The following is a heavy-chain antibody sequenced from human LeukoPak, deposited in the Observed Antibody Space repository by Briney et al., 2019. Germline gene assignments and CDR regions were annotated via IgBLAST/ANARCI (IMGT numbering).Heavy chain of an antibody. D-gene: IGHD3-3*01. V-gene: IGHV3-30*02. Sequence: GGSLRLSCAVSGFIFRNYGMHWVRQTPGKGLEWVAFIQSDGSKKYYADSVKGRFTISRDNSKNTLYLQMDSLRAQDTAVFYCAKDKGVNWYDGTDYWGQGTLVTVSS. CDR2: IQSDGSKK. CDR3: AKDKGVNWYDGTDY. CDR1: GFIFRNYG. J-gene: IGHJ4*02.